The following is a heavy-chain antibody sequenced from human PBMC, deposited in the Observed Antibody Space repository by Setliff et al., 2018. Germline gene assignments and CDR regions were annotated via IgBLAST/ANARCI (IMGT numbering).Heavy chain of an antibody. Sequence: GPSVKVSCKTSGFVFSTYGLSWVRQAPGQAPEWIGCISGYTGDTNYAPKFRDRVTLTIDPSSTTAYMELRSLKSDDTAFYYCARSSAPSVVLAADFDFWGQGTLGT. CDR1: GFVFSTYG. J-gene: IGHJ4*02. V-gene: IGHV1-18*01. D-gene: IGHD3-9*01. CDR3: ARSSAPSVVLAADFDF. CDR2: ISGYTGDT.